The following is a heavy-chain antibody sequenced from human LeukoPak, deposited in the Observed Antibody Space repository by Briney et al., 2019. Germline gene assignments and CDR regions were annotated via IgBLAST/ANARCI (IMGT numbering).Heavy chain of an antibody. V-gene: IGHV5-51*01. Sequence: GEPLNFSCQGSESSFTSNSIGGVRQMPGKGLGWVGIIYPGNSDTRYSPSFQGQVTISADKSISTAYLQSNSLKASHTAMYYCVKSDWGYRYDYWGQGTLVTVSS. D-gene: IGHD5-18*01. CDR2: IYPGNSDT. CDR3: VKSDWGYRYDY. J-gene: IGHJ4*02. CDR1: ESSFTSNS.